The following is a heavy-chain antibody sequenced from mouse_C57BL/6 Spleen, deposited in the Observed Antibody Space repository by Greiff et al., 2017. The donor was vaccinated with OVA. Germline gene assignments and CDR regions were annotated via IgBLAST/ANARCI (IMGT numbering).Heavy chain of an antibody. CDR1: GYTFTDYN. V-gene: IGHV1-18*01. Sequence: EVKLEESGPELVKPGASVKIPCKASGYTFTDYNMDWVKQSHGKSLEWIGDINPNNGGTIYNQKFKGKATLTVDKSSSTAYMELRSLTSEDTAVYYCARLITTVSYWYFDVWGTGTTVTVSS. D-gene: IGHD1-1*01. CDR2: INPNNGGT. CDR3: ARLITTVSYWYFDV. J-gene: IGHJ1*03.